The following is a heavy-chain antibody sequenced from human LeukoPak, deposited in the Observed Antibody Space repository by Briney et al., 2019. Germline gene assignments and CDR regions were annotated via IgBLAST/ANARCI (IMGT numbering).Heavy chain of an antibody. V-gene: IGHV4-4*07. CDR3: ARHAQAYSYGYDWFDP. CDR2: IYTSGIT. Sequence: SETLSLTCTVSGGSISRYYWSWIRQPAGKGLEWIGRIYTSGITDYNLSLKSRVTISVDTSKNQFSLKLSSVTAADTAVYYCARHAQAYSYGYDWFDPWGQGTLVTVSS. CDR1: GGSISRYY. D-gene: IGHD5-18*01. J-gene: IGHJ5*02.